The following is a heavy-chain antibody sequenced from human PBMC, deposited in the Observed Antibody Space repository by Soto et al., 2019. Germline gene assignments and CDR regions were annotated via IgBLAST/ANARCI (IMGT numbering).Heavy chain of an antibody. D-gene: IGHD5-18*01. V-gene: IGHV3-30*18. Sequence: QVQLVESGGGVVQPGRSLRLTCEVSGFTFSTYGMHWVRQAPGKGLEWVALISYDGSNKYYADSVKGRFTICRDNSKNTLFLQMNSLRAEDTAVYYCAKGPRYIYGSSVDYWGQGTLVTVSS. CDR1: GFTFSTYG. CDR3: AKGPRYIYGSSVDY. CDR2: ISYDGSNK. J-gene: IGHJ4*02.